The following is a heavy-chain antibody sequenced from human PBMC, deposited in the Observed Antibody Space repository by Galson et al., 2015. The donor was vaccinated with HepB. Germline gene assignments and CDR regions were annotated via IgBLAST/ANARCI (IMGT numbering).Heavy chain of an antibody. CDR2: ISSSSSTI. J-gene: IGHJ4*02. Sequence: SLRLSCAASGFTFSSYSMNWVRQAPGKGLEWVSYISSSSSTIYYADSVKGRFTISRDNAKNSLYLQMNSLRAEDTAVYYCARDRDVVVPAAIFWYWGQGTLVTVSS. D-gene: IGHD2-2*01. CDR1: GFTFSSYS. V-gene: IGHV3-48*01. CDR3: ARDRDVVVPAAIFWY.